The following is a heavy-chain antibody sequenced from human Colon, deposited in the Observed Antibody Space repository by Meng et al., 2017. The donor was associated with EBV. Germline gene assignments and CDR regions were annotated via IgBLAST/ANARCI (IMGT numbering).Heavy chain of an antibody. CDR3: ARWAFIDSYGFDH. D-gene: IGHD5-18*01. Sequence: QLQPQAPAPGLGNPAGTRSLNCGVPGCSSTERDSWSWVRQPPGKGLEWIGEIYHYGGTNYNPSLQSRVTISVDKSKNQISLKLTSVTAADTAVYYCARWAFIDSYGFDHWGQGTLVTVSS. J-gene: IGHJ4*02. CDR2: IYHYGGT. CDR1: GCSSTERDS. V-gene: IGHV4-4*02.